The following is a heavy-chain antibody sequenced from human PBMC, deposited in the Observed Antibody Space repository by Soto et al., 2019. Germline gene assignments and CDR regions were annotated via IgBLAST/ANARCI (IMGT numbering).Heavy chain of an antibody. CDR3: ARLYCSSTTCYDLFHY. Sequence: PSETLSLTCTVSGGSISSGGYYWSWIRQHPGKGLEWIGYIYYSGSTYYNPSLKSRVTISVDTSKNQFSLKLRSVTAADTAVYYCARLYCSSTTCYDLFHYWGQGTLVTVSS. CDR1: GGSISSGGYY. CDR2: IYYSGST. D-gene: IGHD2-2*01. J-gene: IGHJ4*02. V-gene: IGHV4-31*03.